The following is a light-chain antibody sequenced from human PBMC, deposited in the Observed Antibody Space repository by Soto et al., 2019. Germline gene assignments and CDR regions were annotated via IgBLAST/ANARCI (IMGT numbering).Light chain of an antibody. J-gene: IGKJ2*01. CDR2: DGS. CDR1: QSISGW. V-gene: IGKV1-5*01. Sequence: DIEMTQSPSTLSSSVRDRVTISCRASQSISGWLAWYQQKAGKAPKRLIYDGSSLQSGVPSWVSGTGSGTEFTLPIRSLQPDDFATYYCQPYYNYPSPFGHGTKLEIK. CDR3: QPYYNYPSP.